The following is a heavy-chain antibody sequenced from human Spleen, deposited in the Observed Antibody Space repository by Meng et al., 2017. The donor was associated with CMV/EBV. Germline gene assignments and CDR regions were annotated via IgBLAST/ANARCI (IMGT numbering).Heavy chain of an antibody. CDR1: GGSISSYY. CDR2: IYYSGST. V-gene: IGHV4-59*01. J-gene: IGHJ4*02. Sequence: SETLSLTCTVSGGSISSYYWSWIRQPPGKGLEWIGYIYYSGSTNYNPSLKSRVTISVDTSKNQFSLKLSSVTAADTAVYYCARARKGTGYYYDSSGYPSFIDYWGQGTLVTVSS. D-gene: IGHD3-22*01. CDR3: ARARKGTGYYYDSSGYPSFIDY.